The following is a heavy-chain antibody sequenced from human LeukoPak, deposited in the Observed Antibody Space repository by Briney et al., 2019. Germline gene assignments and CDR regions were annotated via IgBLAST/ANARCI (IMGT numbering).Heavy chain of an antibody. D-gene: IGHD5-18*01. CDR2: IIPIFGTA. CDR1: GGTFSSYA. Sequence: SVKVSCKASGGTFSSYAISWVRQAPGQGLEWMGGIIPIFGTANYAQKFQGRVTITADESTSTAYMELSSLRSEDTAVYYCARETHVDTAMDPYYFDYWGQGTLVTVSS. J-gene: IGHJ4*02. CDR3: ARETHVDTAMDPYYFDY. V-gene: IGHV1-69*01.